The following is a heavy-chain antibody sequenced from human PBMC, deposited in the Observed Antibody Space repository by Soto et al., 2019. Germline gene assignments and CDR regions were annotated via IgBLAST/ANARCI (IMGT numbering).Heavy chain of an antibody. CDR3: ARVKYGNLRPPTSLFDP. CDR2: INPDSGAT. CDR1: GYTFTAYY. Sequence: ASVKVSCKASGYTFTAYYIHWVRQAPGQGPEWMAWINPDSGATYSAPKFQGRVTVTSDTSINTSSMELSSLRSDDTAVYYCARVKYGNLRPPTSLFDPWGQGTLVTVS. J-gene: IGHJ5*02. D-gene: IGHD3-10*01. V-gene: IGHV1-2*02.